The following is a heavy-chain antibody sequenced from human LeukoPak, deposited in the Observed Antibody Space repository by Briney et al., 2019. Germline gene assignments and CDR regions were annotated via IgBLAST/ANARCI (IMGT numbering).Heavy chain of an antibody. CDR2: IYYSGST. D-gene: IGHD3-16*01. V-gene: IGHV4-30-4*01. J-gene: IGHJ4*02. CDR1: GGSISSGVYY. CDR3: TRVMITFGGAIDY. Sequence: SETLSLTCTVSGGSISSGVYYWSWIRQPPGKGLVWIGYIYYSGSTYYHPSLKRRVTISVDTSKNLYSLKLSAVPAADTAVYYCTRVMITFGGAIDYWGQGTLVTVSS.